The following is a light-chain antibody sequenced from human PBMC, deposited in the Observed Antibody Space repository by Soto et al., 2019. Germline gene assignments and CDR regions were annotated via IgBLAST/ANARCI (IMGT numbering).Light chain of an antibody. CDR1: QDINKY. CDR3: QQYENLPT. J-gene: IGKJ5*01. CDR2: DAS. Sequence: DIQMTQSPSSLSVSVGDRVTITCQASQDINKYLNWYQQKPGRAPKLLIYDASNLEAGVPSRLRGSGSGTDFTFTISRLQPEDIATYYCQQYENLPTVGQGTRLEIK. V-gene: IGKV1-33*01.